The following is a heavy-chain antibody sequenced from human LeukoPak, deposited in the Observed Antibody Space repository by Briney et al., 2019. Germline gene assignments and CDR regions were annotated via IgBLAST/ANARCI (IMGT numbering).Heavy chain of an antibody. Sequence: ASVKVSCKASGYTFRSSGISWVRQAPGQGLEWMGWISAVNGDINYAQNFQGRVTMTTDTSTSTAYMELRSLTSDDTAVYYGAKDYNYIIDYWGQGTLVTVS. CDR3: AKDYNYIIDY. V-gene: IGHV1-18*01. D-gene: IGHD1-1*01. CDR1: GYTFRSSG. CDR2: ISAVNGDI. J-gene: IGHJ4*02.